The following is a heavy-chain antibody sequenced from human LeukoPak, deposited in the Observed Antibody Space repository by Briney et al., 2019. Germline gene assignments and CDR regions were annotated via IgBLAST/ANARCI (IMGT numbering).Heavy chain of an antibody. CDR1: GGSISSYY. CDR3: ARDVSGSSWHDY. J-gene: IGHJ4*02. CDR2: IYYSGST. D-gene: IGHD6-13*01. Sequence: SETLSLTCTVSGGSISSYYWSWIRQPPGKGLEWIGYIYYSGSTNYNPSLKSRVTISVDTSKNQLSLKLSSVTAADTAVYYCARDVSGSSWHDYWGQGTLVTVSS. V-gene: IGHV4-59*01.